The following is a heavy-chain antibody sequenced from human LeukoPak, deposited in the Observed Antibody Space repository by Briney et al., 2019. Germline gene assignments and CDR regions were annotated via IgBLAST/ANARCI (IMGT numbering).Heavy chain of an antibody. V-gene: IGHV3-11*03. J-gene: IGHJ4*02. CDR2: ISSSSSYT. Sequence: KPGGSLRLSCAASGFTFSDYYMSWIRQAQGKGLEWVSYISSSSSYTNYADSVKGRFTISRDNAKNSLYLQMNSLRAEDTAVYYCARCRTSYDILTGYFKDYWGQGTLVTVSS. CDR1: GFTFSDYY. D-gene: IGHD3-9*01. CDR3: ARCRTSYDILTGYFKDY.